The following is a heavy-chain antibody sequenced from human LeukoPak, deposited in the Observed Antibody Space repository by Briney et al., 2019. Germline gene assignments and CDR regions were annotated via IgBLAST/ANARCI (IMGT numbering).Heavy chain of an antibody. V-gene: IGHV4-30-4*01. CDR3: ARTMVRGVFDY. J-gene: IGHJ4*02. CDR1: GGPISSGDYY. CDR2: IDYTGST. D-gene: IGHD3-10*01. Sequence: SETLSLTCTVSGGPISSGDYYWSWIRQPPGKGLEWIGYIDYTGSTNYNPPLKSRVTISVDTSKSQFSLKEYSVTAADTAVYYCARTMVRGVFDYWGQGILVTVSS.